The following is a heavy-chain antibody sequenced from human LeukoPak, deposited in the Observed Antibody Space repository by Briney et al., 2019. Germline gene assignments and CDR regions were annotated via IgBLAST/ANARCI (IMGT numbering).Heavy chain of an antibody. CDR2: IYYSGST. D-gene: IGHD2-2*01. V-gene: IGHV4-31*03. Sequence: SETLSLTCTVSGGSISSGGYYWRWIRQHPGKGLEWIGYIYYSGSTYYNPSLKSRVTISVDTSKNQFSLRLSSVTAADTAVYYCARGSTDPWGQGTLVTVSS. J-gene: IGHJ5*02. CDR3: ARGSTDP. CDR1: GGSISSGGYY.